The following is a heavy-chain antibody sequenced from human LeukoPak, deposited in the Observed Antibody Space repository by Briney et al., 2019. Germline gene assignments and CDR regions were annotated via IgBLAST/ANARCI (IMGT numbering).Heavy chain of an antibody. V-gene: IGHV3-9*01. J-gene: IGHJ4*02. CDR2: ISWNSGSI. CDR3: ANRYGD. D-gene: IGHD1-14*01. CDR1: GFTFDDYA. Sequence: GGSLRLSCAASGFTFDDYAMHWVRQAPGKGLEWVSGISWNSGSIGYADSVKGRFTISRDNARNSLYLQMNSLRAEDTALYYCANRYGDWGQVTLVTVSS.